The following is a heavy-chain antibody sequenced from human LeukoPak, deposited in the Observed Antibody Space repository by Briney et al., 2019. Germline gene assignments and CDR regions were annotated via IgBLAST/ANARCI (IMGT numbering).Heavy chain of an antibody. V-gene: IGHV3-7*01. CDR2: IKQDGSEK. CDR1: GFTFSSYW. CDR3: ARAGQEWFGELGFDQ. Sequence: GGSLRLSCAASGFTFSSYWMSWVRQAPGKGLEWVANIKQDGSEKNYVESVKGRFTISRDNAKNSLYLQTNSLRAEDTAVYYCARAGQEWFGELGFDQWGQGTLVIVSS. J-gene: IGHJ4*02. D-gene: IGHD3-10*01.